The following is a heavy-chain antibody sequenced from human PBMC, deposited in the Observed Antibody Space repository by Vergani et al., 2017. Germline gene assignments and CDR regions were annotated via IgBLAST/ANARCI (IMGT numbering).Heavy chain of an antibody. V-gene: IGHV1-3*01. CDR1: GYTFTSYA. Sequence: QVQLVQSGAEVKKPGASVKVSCKASGYTFTSYAMHWVRQAPGQRLEWMGWINAGNGNTKYSQKFQGRVTITRDTSASTAYMELSSLRSEDTAVYYCARLLVDKTGWFYPWGQGTLVTVSS. J-gene: IGHJ5*02. CDR3: ARLLVDKTGWFYP. D-gene: IGHD2-8*02. CDR2: INAGNGNT.